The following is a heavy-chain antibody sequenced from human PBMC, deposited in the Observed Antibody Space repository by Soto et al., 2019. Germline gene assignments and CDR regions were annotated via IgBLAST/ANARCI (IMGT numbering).Heavy chain of an antibody. CDR3: ARHAGNSWKGDYFDY. J-gene: IGHJ4*02. V-gene: IGHV5-51*01. D-gene: IGHD6-13*01. CDR1: GYTFTTSW. CDR2: IDPGDSDT. Sequence: GESLKISCKASGYTFTTSWIGWVRQMPGQGLEWMGIIDPGDSDTRYSPSFQGRITISVDKSISTAYLQWSSLEASDTAIYYCARHAGNSWKGDYFDYWGRGALVTVSS.